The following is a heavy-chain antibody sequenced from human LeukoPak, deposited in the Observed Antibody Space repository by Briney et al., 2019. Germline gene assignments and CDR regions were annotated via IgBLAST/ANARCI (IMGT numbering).Heavy chain of an antibody. CDR2: ISAYNGNT. D-gene: IGHD6-6*01. V-gene: IGHV1-18*01. Sequence: ASVKVSCKASGYTFTSYGISWVRQAPGQGLEWMGWISAYNGNTNYAQKLQGRVTMTTDTSTSTAYMELRSLRSGDTAVYYCALAARRAPYLEEWGQGTLVTVSS. J-gene: IGHJ4*02. CDR1: GYTFTSYG. CDR3: ALAARRAPYLEE.